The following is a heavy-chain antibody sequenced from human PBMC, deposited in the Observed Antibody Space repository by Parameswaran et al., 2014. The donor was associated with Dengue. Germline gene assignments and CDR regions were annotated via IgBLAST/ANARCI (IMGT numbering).Heavy chain of an antibody. D-gene: IGHD3-22*01. Sequence: PGKGLEWIGSIYYSGSTYYNPSLKSRVTISVDMSKNQFSLKLSSVTAADTAVYYCARGTRTPYYYDSSGYYYAVGYFDLWGRGTLVTVSS. J-gene: IGHJ2*01. CDR2: IYYSGST. CDR3: ARGTRTPYYYDSSGYYYAVGYFDL. V-gene: IGHV4-39*07.